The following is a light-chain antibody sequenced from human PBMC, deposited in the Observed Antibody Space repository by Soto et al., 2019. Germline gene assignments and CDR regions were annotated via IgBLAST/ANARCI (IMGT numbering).Light chain of an antibody. CDR3: SSYAGSILGV. J-gene: IGLJ3*02. CDR2: EVS. V-gene: IGLV2-8*01. Sequence: QSALTQPPSASGSPGQSVTSSCTGTSSDVGGYKYVSWYQQHPGKAPKLMIYEVSKRPSGVPDRFSGSKSGNTASLTVSGLQAEDEADYYCSSYAGSILGVFGGGTKVTVL. CDR1: SSDVGGYKY.